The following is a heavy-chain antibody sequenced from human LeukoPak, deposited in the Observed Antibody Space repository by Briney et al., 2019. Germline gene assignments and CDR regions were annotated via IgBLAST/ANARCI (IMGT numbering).Heavy chain of an antibody. J-gene: IGHJ4*02. CDR3: ARRKIQLWYCDY. CDR2: ISSSSSYI. Sequence: GGSLRLSCAASGFTFSSYSMNWVRQAPGKGLEWASSISSSSSYIYYADSVKGRFTISRDNAKNSLYLQMNSLRAEDTAVYYCARRKIQLWYCDYWGQGTLVTVSS. D-gene: IGHD5-18*01. V-gene: IGHV3-21*01. CDR1: GFTFSSYS.